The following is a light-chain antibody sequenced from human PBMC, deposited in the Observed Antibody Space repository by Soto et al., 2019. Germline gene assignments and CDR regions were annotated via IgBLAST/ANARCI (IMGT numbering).Light chain of an antibody. J-gene: IGKJ5*01. CDR3: QQYSSSPSIT. CDR2: GAS. Sequence: TQSPSTLSASVGARVTITCRARQSVTSNYLAWYQQKPGQAPRLLIFGASNRTTGIADRFSGSGSGTDFTLTISRLEHEDFAVYYCQQYSSSPSITFGQGTRLEIK. CDR1: QSVTSNY. V-gene: IGKV3-20*01.